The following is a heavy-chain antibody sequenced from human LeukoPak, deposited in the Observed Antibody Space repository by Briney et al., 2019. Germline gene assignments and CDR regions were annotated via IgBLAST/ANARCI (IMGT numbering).Heavy chain of an antibody. Sequence: APVRVSCKASGYSFSIYYIHWVRQAPGQGLEWMGWINPNSGGTNYAQKFQGRVTMTRDTSIDTASMELTSPTSDDTAIYYCAREGTGDYNSRRSHGFAIWGQGTLITVSS. D-gene: IGHD3-10*01. CDR3: AREGTGDYNSRRSHGFAI. CDR1: GYSFSIYY. J-gene: IGHJ3*02. V-gene: IGHV1-2*02. CDR2: INPNSGGT.